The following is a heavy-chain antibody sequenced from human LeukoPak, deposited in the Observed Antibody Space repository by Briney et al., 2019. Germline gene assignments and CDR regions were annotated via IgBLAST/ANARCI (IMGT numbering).Heavy chain of an antibody. J-gene: IGHJ4*01. D-gene: IGHD2-8*01. V-gene: IGHV3-23*01. CDR1: GFTFSSYV. CDR3: ARRYCTTARCWGGFDS. Sequence: HSGGSLRLSCAASGFTFSSYVMTWVRQAPGKGLEWISAIRSDEITTYYADSVRGRFTISRDNSENTVHLQMNSLRAEDTALYFCARRYCTTARCWGGFDSWGRGTLVTVPS. CDR2: IRSDEITT.